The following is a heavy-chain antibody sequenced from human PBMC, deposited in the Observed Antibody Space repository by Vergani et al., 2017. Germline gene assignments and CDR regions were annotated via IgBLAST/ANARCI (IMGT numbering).Heavy chain of an antibody. J-gene: IGHJ6*02. CDR2: ISAYNGNT. D-gene: IGHD6-19*01. CDR3: VSPRQYEAVADTRENYYYYYGMDV. CDR1: GYTFTSYG. Sequence: QVQLVQSGAEVKKPGASVKVSCKASGYTFTSYGISWVRQAPGQGLEWMGWISAYNGNTNYAQKLQGRVTMTTDTSTSTAYMELRSLRSDDTAVYYCVSPRQYEAVADTRENYYYYYGMDVWGQGTTVTVSS. V-gene: IGHV1-18*04.